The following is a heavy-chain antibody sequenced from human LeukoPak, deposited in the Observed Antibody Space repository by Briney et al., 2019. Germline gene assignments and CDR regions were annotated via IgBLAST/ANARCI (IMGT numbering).Heavy chain of an antibody. Sequence: GESLSISCQGSGYSFTSHWITWVRPMSGKGLEWMGRISHSDSYTTYSPSFQGHVTISADKSISTAYLQWSSLNASDTAMYYCARHKRLAYCGGDCYIWFDPWGQGTLVTVSS. D-gene: IGHD2-21*02. CDR2: ISHSDSYT. CDR1: GYSFTSHW. CDR3: ARHKRLAYCGGDCYIWFDP. J-gene: IGHJ5*02. V-gene: IGHV5-10-1*01.